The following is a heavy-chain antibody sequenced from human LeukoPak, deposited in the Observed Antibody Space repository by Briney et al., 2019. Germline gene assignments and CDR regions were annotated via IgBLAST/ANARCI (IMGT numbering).Heavy chain of an antibody. CDR2: IYYSGST. CDR1: GGSISSSSYY. CDR3: TRVVVVPAAMSGGLDY. Sequence: PSETLSLTCTVSGGSISSSSYYWGWIRQPPGKGLEWIGSIYYSGSTYYNPSLKSRVTISVDTSKNQFSLKLSSVTAADTAVYYCTRVVVVPAAMSGGLDYWGQGTLVTVSS. J-gene: IGHJ4*02. V-gene: IGHV4-39*07. D-gene: IGHD2-2*01.